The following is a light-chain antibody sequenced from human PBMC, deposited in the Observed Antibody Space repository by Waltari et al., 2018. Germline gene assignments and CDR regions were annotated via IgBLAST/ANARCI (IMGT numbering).Light chain of an antibody. J-gene: IGLJ2*01. CDR2: QDS. CDR3: QAWDSSTVV. Sequence: SYELTQPPSVSVSPGQTASITCPGDKLGDKYVSWYQLKPGHSPVLVIYQDSQRPSGIPERFSGSNSGNTATLTVSGTQAMDEADYYCQAWDSSTVVFGGGTKLTVL. CDR1: KLGDKY. V-gene: IGLV3-1*01.